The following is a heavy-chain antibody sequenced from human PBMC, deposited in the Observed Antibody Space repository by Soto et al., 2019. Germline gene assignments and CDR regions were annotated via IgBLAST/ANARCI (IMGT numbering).Heavy chain of an antibody. CDR1: GYTFTSYG. D-gene: IGHD1-26*01. V-gene: IGHV1-18*01. Sequence: ASVKVSCKASGYTFTSYGISWVRQAPGQGLEWMGWISAYNGNTDYAQKLQGRVTMTTDTSTSTAYMELRSLRSDDTAVYYCARSGSYLAPDAFDIWGQGTRVTVSS. J-gene: IGHJ3*02. CDR3: ARSGSYLAPDAFDI. CDR2: ISAYNGNT.